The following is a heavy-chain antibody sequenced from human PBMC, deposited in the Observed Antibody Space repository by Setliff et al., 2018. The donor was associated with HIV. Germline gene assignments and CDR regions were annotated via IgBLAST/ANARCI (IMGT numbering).Heavy chain of an antibody. Sequence: GSLRLSCAASGFTFSSYAMHWVRQAAGKGLEWVAVIWYDGSIEYYIDSVKGRFTISRDNSKSTLYLQMTNLRAEDTALYFCAKGAGPTTLAEPFDSWGQGTLVTV. CDR2: IWYDGSIE. J-gene: IGHJ4*02. CDR1: GFTFSSYA. CDR3: AKGAGPTTLAEPFDS. V-gene: IGHV3-33*08. D-gene: IGHD1-26*01.